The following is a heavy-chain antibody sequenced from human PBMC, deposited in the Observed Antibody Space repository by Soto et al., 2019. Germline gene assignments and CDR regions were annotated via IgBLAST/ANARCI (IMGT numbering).Heavy chain of an antibody. D-gene: IGHD3-3*01. V-gene: IGHV1-46*01. J-gene: IGHJ6*02. CDR3: ARARRFLEWLARRGYGMDV. Sequence: GASVKVSCKASGYTFTSYYMHWVRQAPGQGLEWMGIINPSGGSTSYAQKFQGRVTMTRDTSTSTVYMELSSLRSEDTAVYYCARARRFLEWLARRGYGMDVWGQGTTVTVSS. CDR1: GYTFTSYY. CDR2: INPSGGST.